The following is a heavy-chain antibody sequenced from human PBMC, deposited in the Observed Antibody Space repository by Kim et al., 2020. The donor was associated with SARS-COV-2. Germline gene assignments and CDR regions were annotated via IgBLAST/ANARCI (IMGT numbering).Heavy chain of an antibody. Sequence: GGSLRLSCAASGFTFSNYWMSWVRQAPGKGREWVANIKRDGSEKYYVDSVRGRFTISRDNAQNSLFLQMNSLRVEDTAVYYCTSWGAGNYWGPGTLVTVSS. CDR1: GFTFSNYW. J-gene: IGHJ4*02. CDR2: IKRDGSEK. D-gene: IGHD6-13*01. V-gene: IGHV3-7*01. CDR3: TSWGAGNY.